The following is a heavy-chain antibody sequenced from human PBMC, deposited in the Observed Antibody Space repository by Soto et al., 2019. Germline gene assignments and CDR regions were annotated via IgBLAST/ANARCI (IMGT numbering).Heavy chain of an antibody. CDR2: IYYSGST. Sequence: SETLSLTCTVSGGSISSYYWSWIRQPPGKGLEWIGYIYYSGSTNSNPSLKSRVTISVDTSKNQFSLKLSSVTAADTAVCYCARMVRGVRDHYYYGMDVWGQGTTVTVSS. V-gene: IGHV4-59*01. D-gene: IGHD3-10*01. CDR1: GGSISSYY. J-gene: IGHJ6*02. CDR3: ARMVRGVRDHYYYGMDV.